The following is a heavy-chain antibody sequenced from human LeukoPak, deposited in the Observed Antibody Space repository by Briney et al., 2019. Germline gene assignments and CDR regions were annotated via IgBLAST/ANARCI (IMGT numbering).Heavy chain of an antibody. CDR2: ISASGGST. Sequence: PGGSLRLSCAASGFTFSSSAMSWVRQVPGKGPEWVSGISASGGSTSYADSVRGRFTISRDNSKNSLYLQMNSLRGEDAALYYCAVLHYYAMDVWGQGTTVTVSS. J-gene: IGHJ6*02. CDR3: AVLHYYAMDV. D-gene: IGHD2-8*01. CDR1: GFTFSSSA. V-gene: IGHV3-23*01.